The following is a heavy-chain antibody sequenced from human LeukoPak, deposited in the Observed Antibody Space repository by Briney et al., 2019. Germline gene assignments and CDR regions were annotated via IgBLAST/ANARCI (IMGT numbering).Heavy chain of an antibody. J-gene: IGHJ3*02. CDR1: GFTFSSYS. Sequence: PGGSLRLSCAASGFTFSSYSMNWVRQAPGKGLERVSYISSSSSTIYYADSVKGRFTISRDNAKNSLYLQMNGLRAEDTALYHCARYRGSNFAFDIWGQGTMVTVSS. D-gene: IGHD4-11*01. CDR2: ISSSSSTI. V-gene: IGHV3-48*04. CDR3: ARYRGSNFAFDI.